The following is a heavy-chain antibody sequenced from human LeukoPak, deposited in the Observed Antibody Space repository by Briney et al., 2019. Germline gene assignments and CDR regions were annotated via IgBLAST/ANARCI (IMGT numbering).Heavy chain of an antibody. CDR1: GASIRSSL. CDR3: TRNRGYYVNDY. V-gene: IGHV4-59*01. Sequence: SVTLSLTCTVSGASIRSSLWNWIRQPPGRGLEWIGYLSMRGTTNYNPSLKSRVTISADTSENQFSLKVSSVTAADTAVYYCTRNRGYYVNDYWGQGILVTVSS. CDR2: LSMRGTT. D-gene: IGHD1-26*01. J-gene: IGHJ4*02.